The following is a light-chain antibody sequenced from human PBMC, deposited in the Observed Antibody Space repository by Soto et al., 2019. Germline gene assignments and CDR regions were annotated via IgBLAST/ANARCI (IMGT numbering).Light chain of an antibody. Sequence: EIVVTQSPGTLSSSPGERATLTCRASQSVSSSYLAWYQQKPGQAPRLLIYGASSRATGIPDRFSGSGSGTDFTLTISRLEPEDFAAYYCQQYGSSPFTFGPGTKVDIK. J-gene: IGKJ3*01. CDR3: QQYGSSPFT. CDR2: GAS. V-gene: IGKV3-20*01. CDR1: QSVSSSY.